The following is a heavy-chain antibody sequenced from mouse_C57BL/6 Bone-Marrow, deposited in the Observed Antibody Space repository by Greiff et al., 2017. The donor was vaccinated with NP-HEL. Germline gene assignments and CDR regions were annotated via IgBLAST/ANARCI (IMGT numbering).Heavy chain of an antibody. CDR3: AREVEAWFAY. CDR1: GYSITSGYY. CDR2: ISYDGSN. V-gene: IGHV3-6*01. D-gene: IGHD1-1*02. J-gene: IGHJ3*01. Sequence: EVQLVESGPGLVKPSQSLSLTCSVTGYSITSGYYWNWIRQFPGNKLEWMGYISYDGSNNYNPSLKNRISITRDTSKNQFFLKLNSVTTEDTATYYCAREVEAWFAYWGQGTLVTVSA.